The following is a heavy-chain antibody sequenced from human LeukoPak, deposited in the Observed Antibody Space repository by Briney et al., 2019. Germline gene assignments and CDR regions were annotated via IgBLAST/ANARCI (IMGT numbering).Heavy chain of an antibody. CDR2: IYYSGST. CDR3: AREEAAAGIHY. J-gene: IGHJ4*02. V-gene: IGHV4-59*01. Sequence: SETLFLTCTVSGGSISSYYWSWIRQPPGKGLEWIGYIYYSGSTNYNPSLKSRVTISVDTSKNQFSLKLSSVTAADTAVYYCAREEAAAGIHYWGQGTLVTVSS. CDR1: GGSISSYY. D-gene: IGHD6-13*01.